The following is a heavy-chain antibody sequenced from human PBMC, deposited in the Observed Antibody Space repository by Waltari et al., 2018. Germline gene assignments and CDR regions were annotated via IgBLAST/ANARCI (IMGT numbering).Heavy chain of an antibody. D-gene: IGHD6-13*01. Sequence: EVQLLESGGGLVQPGGSLRLSCAASGFTFSSYAMSWVRQAPGKGLEWGSAMSGSGVSTYDAVSVKGRFTISRDNSKNTLYLQMNSLRAEDTAVYYCAKDPPDSSWYFGEGAGGYWGQGTLVTVSS. CDR1: GFTFSSYA. CDR2: MSGSGVST. J-gene: IGHJ4*02. CDR3: AKDPPDSSWYFGEGAGGY. V-gene: IGHV3-23*01.